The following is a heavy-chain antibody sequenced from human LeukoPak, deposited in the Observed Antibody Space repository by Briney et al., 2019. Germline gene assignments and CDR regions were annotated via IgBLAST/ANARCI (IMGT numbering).Heavy chain of an antibody. CDR2: IYYTGST. CDR1: GGSISSYY. J-gene: IGHJ4*02. V-gene: IGHV4-59*08. D-gene: IGHD5-24*01. Sequence: SETLSLTCTVSGGSISSYYWSWIRQPPGRGLEWIGYIYYTGSTNYNPSLKRRVTISVDTSKNQFSLKLSSVTAADTAVYYCARHFGDAYRRSFDFWGQGTLVTVSS. CDR3: ARHFGDAYRRSFDF.